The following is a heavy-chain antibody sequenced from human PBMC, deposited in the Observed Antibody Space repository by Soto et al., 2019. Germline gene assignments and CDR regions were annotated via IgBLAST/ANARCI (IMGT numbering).Heavy chain of an antibody. CDR3: ARSSIAARRWFDP. CDR2: IYYSGSA. D-gene: IGHD6-6*01. J-gene: IGHJ5*02. Sequence: SETLSLTCTVSGGSISSYYWSWIRQPPGKGLEWIGYIYYSGSANYNPSLKSRVTISVDTSKNQFSLKLSSVTAADTAVYYCARSSIAARRWFDPWGQGTLVTVSS. CDR1: GGSISSYY. V-gene: IGHV4-59*01.